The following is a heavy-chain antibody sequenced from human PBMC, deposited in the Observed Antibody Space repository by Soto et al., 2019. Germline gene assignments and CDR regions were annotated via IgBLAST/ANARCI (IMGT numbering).Heavy chain of an antibody. Sequence: SVKVSCKASGGTFSSYTISWVRQAPGQGLEWMGRIIPILGIANYAQKFQGRVTITADKSTSTAYMELSSLRSEDTAVYYCARDDRYYDILTGYPPRYYGMDVWGQGTTVTVSS. CDR2: IIPILGIA. J-gene: IGHJ6*02. V-gene: IGHV1-69*04. CDR3: ARDDRYYDILTGYPPRYYGMDV. D-gene: IGHD3-9*01. CDR1: GGTFSSYT.